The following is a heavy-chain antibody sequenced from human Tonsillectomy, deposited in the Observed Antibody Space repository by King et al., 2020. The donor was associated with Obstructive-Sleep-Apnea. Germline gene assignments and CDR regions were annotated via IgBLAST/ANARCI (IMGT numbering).Heavy chain of an antibody. V-gene: IGHV3-30*18. CDR2: ISYDGSNK. D-gene: IGHD2-2*01. CDR1: GFTFSSYG. Sequence: VQLVESGGGVVQPGRSLRLSCAASGFTFSSYGMHWVRQAPGKGLEWVAVISYDGSNKYYADSVKGRFTISRDNSKNTLYLQMNSLRAEDTAVYYCAKPPAASFEPAEWFDYWGHGTLVTVSS. J-gene: IGHJ4*01. CDR3: AKPPAASFEPAEWFDY.